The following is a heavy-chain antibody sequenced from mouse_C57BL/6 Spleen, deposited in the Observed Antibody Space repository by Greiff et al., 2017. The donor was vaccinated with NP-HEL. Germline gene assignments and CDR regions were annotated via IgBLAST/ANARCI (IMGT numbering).Heavy chain of an antibody. CDR1: GYTFTSYT. J-gene: IGHJ4*01. CDR3: AKGGTNWDEEDAMDY. CDR2: INPSSGYT. D-gene: IGHD4-1*01. V-gene: IGHV1-4*01. Sequence: QVHVKQSGAELARPGASVKMSCKASGYTFTSYTMHWVKQRPGQGLEWIGYINPSSGYTKYNQKFKDKATLTADKSSSTAYMQLSSLTSEDSAVYYCAKGGTNWDEEDAMDYWGQGTSVTVSS.